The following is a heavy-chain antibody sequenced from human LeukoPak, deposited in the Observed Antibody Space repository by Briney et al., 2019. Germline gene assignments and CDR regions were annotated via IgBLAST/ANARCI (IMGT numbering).Heavy chain of an antibody. V-gene: IGHV3-7*01. D-gene: IGHD3-9*01. CDR2: IKQDGSEK. J-gene: IGHJ3*02. Sequence: PGGSLRLSCAASGFTFSDYYMSWIRQAPGKGLEWVANIKQDGSEKYYVDSVKGRFTISRDNAKNSLYLQMNSLRAEDTAVYYCARGGVYDILTGYYSDPDAFDIWGQGTMVTVSS. CDR3: ARGGVYDILTGYYSDPDAFDI. CDR1: GFTFSDYY.